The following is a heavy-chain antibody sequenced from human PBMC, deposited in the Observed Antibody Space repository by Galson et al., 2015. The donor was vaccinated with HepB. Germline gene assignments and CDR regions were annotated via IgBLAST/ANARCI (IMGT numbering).Heavy chain of an antibody. CDR1: GFTFSNYG. CDR2: IWYDGSNK. Sequence: SLRLSCAASGFTFSNYGMHWVRQAPGKGLEWVAVIWYDGSNKYYADSVKGRFTISRDNSKNTLYLQMNSLRAEDTAVYYCERDGDHLPPGWFDPWGQGTLVTVSS. D-gene: IGHD1-14*01. J-gene: IGHJ5*02. CDR3: ERDGDHLPPGWFDP. V-gene: IGHV3-33*01.